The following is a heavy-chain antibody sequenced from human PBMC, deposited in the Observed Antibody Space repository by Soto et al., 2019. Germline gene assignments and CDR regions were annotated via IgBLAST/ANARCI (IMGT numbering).Heavy chain of an antibody. D-gene: IGHD2-2*01. CDR1: GFTFSSYG. CDR3: AKPNLPIVVVPAAVSYYYYGMDV. CDR2: ISYDGSNK. Sequence: PGGSLRLSCAASGFTFSSYGMHWVRQAPGKGLEWVAVISYDGSNKYYADSVKGRFTISRDNSKNTLYLQMNSLRAEDTAVYYCAKPNLPIVVVPAAVSYYYYGMDVWGQGTTVTVSS. V-gene: IGHV3-30*18. J-gene: IGHJ6*02.